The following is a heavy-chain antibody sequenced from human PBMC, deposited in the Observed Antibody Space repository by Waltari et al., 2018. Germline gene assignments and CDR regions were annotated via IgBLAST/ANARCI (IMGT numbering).Heavy chain of an antibody. CDR1: GYPISSGFY. CDR2: IYHSGST. D-gene: IGHD3-10*01. V-gene: IGHV4-38-2*02. Sequence: QVQLQESGPGLVKPSETLSLTCAVSGYPISSGFYWGWFRQPPGKGLEWIGSIYHSGSTYYNPSRKSRVSLSVDTSTNQFSLNLISVTAADTALYYCARDRGAADYIDYWGQGTLVTVSS. J-gene: IGHJ4*02. CDR3: ARDRGAADYIDY.